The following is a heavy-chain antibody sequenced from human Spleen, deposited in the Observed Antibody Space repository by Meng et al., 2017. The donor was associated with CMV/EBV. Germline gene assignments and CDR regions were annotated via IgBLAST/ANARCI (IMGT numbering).Heavy chain of an antibody. CDR3: AKGGAPGSPNYGSGSYSLPYYYYYGMDV. Sequence: GESLKISCAASGLTFSSYGMHWVRQAPGKGLEWVAVIWYDGSNKYYADSVKGRFTISRDNSKNTLYLQMNSLRAEDTAVYYCAKGGAPGSPNYGSGSYSLPYYYYYGMDVWGQGTTVTVSS. CDR1: GLTFSSYG. J-gene: IGHJ6*02. V-gene: IGHV3-33*06. CDR2: IWYDGSNK. D-gene: IGHD3-10*01.